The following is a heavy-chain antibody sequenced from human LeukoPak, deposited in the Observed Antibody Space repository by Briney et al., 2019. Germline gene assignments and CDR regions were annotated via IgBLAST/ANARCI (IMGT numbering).Heavy chain of an antibody. CDR3: ARLSTYYYGSGSYGLYWFDP. CDR1: GFTFSNYA. Sequence: GSLRLSCAASGFTFSNYAMTWIRQPPGKGLEWIGEINHSGSTNYNPSLKSRVTISVDTSKNQFSLKLSSVTAADMAVYYCARLSTYYYGSGSYGLYWFDPWGQGTLVTVSS. CDR2: INHSGST. J-gene: IGHJ5*02. V-gene: IGHV4-34*01. D-gene: IGHD3-10*01.